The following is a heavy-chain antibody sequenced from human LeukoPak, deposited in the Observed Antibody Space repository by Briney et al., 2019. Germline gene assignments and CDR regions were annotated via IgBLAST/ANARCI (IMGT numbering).Heavy chain of an antibody. V-gene: IGHV3-21*01. CDR3: ARGTPFNGFDI. CDR1: GFTFSTSS. D-gene: IGHD2-8*01. Sequence: PGGSLRLSCAASGFTFSTSSMNWVRQAPGKGLGWVSSISSSSTNLYYVDSVRGRFTISRDNAKNSLYLQMNSPRAEDTAVYYCARGTPFNGFDIWGQGTMVTVSS. CDR2: ISSSSTNL. J-gene: IGHJ3*02.